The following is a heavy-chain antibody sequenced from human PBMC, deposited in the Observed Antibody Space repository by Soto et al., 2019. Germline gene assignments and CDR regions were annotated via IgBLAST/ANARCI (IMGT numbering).Heavy chain of an antibody. CDR2: INPNSGGT. Sequence: GASVKVSCKASGYTFTGYYMHWVRQAPGQGLEWMGWINPNSGGTNYAQKFQGWVTMTRDTSISTAYMELSRLRSDDTAVYYCARERITMVRGVIEGFDYRGQRTPVTVSS. V-gene: IGHV1-2*04. D-gene: IGHD3-10*01. CDR3: ARERITMVRGVIEGFDY. CDR1: GYTFTGYY. J-gene: IGHJ4*02.